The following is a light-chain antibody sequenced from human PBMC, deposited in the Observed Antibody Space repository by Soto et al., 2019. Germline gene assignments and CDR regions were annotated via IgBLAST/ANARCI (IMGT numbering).Light chain of an antibody. CDR3: QQYDSSPRT. Sequence: ETVLTQSPGTLSLSPGERATLSCRASQTIRRNYLAWYRQTPGQAPRLLIYGASNRATGIADRFSGSGSGTDFTLLISRLEPEDFALYYCQQYDSSPRTFGQVTKVEI. CDR2: GAS. J-gene: IGKJ1*01. V-gene: IGKV3-20*01. CDR1: QTIRRNY.